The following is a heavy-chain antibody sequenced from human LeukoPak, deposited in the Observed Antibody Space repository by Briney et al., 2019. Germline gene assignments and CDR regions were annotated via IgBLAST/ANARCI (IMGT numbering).Heavy chain of an antibody. Sequence: PSETLSLTCTVSGGSISSYYWSWIRQPPGKGLEWIGYIYYSGSTNYTPSLQSRGTISVDTSKNQYSLTPRAVTAAATAVYYCASSITIFGVVTRGAFDIWGQGTMVTVSS. D-gene: IGHD3-3*01. CDR2: IYYSGST. CDR1: GGSISSYY. V-gene: IGHV4-59*01. CDR3: ASSITIFGVVTRGAFDI. J-gene: IGHJ3*02.